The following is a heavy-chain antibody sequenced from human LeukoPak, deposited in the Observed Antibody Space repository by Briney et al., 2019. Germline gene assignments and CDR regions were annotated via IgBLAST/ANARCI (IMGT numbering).Heavy chain of an antibody. CDR3: ARSSEYGDPFNY. D-gene: IGHD4-17*01. Sequence: SETLSLTCTVTGVSISRCDYLWGWIRQPPGKGLEWIGCIYYSGSTYYSPSLRGRVTIAVYTTKNHVSLKLNSVTAADTAVYYCARSSEYGDPFNYWGQGTLVTVSS. CDR1: GVSISRCDYL. V-gene: IGHV4-39*01. CDR2: IYYSGST. J-gene: IGHJ4*02.